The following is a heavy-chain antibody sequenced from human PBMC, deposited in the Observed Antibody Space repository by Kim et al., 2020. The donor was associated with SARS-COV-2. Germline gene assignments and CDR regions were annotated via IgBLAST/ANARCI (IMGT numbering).Heavy chain of an antibody. CDR1: GFTFSSYA. CDR2: ISYDGSNK. J-gene: IGHJ6*02. CDR3: ARALLGVYYYGMEV. V-gene: IGHV3-30*04. D-gene: IGHD3-16*01. Sequence: GGSLRLSCAASGFTFSSYAMHWVRQAPGKGLEWVAVISYDGSNKYYADSVKGRFTISRDNSKNTLYLQMNSLRAEDTAVYYCARALLGVYYYGMEVWGQG.